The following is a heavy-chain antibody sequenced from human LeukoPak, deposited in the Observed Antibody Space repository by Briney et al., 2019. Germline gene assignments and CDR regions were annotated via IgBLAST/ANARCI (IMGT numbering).Heavy chain of an antibody. CDR3: ASHAVAGTASDY. CDR1: GYSFTSYW. D-gene: IGHD6-19*01. J-gene: IGHJ4*02. CDR2: IDPSDSYT. Sequence: GDSLRISCKGSGYSFTSYWISWVRQRPGEGLEWMGRIDPSDSYTNYSPSFQGHVTISADKSISTAYLQWSSLKASDTAMYYCASHAVAGTASDYWGQGTLVTVSS. V-gene: IGHV5-10-1*01.